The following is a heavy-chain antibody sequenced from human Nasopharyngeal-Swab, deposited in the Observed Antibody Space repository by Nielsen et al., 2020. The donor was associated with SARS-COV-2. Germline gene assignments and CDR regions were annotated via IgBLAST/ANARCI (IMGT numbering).Heavy chain of an antibody. CDR3: ARDIRTYDILTGYSLGYFDL. J-gene: IGHJ2*01. D-gene: IGHD3-9*01. CDR2: IYDSGNT. V-gene: IGHV4-59*13. Sequence: PGKGLEWIGYIYDSGNTNYNPSLKSRVTISVDTSKNQFSLKLSSVTAADTAVYYCARDIRTYDILTGYSLGYFDLWGRGTLVTVSS.